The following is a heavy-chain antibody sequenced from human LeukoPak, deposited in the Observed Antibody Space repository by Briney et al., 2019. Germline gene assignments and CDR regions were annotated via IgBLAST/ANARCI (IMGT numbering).Heavy chain of an antibody. CDR1: GFTFSSYW. CDR3: ARADRGQEYAFDI. V-gene: IGHV3-74*01. D-gene: IGHD3-10*01. J-gene: IGHJ3*02. CDR2: INSDGSST. Sequence: GGSLRLSCAASGFTFSSYWMHWVRQAPGKGLVWVSRINSDGSSTSYADSVKGRFTISRDNAKNTLYLQMNSLRAEDTAVYYCARADRGQEYAFDIWGQGTMVTVSS.